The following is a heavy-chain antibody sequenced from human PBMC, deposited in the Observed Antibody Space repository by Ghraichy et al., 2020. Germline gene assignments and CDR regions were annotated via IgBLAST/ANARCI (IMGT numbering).Heavy chain of an antibody. CDR3: ARDPSSAGSSNNWFDP. Sequence: SETLSLTCTVSGGSISSYYWSWIRQPPGKGLEWIAYIYNSGSTKYNPSLKSRVTISVDTSKNQLSLKLSSVTAADTAVYYCARDPSSAGSSNNWFDPWGQGTRVTVSS. CDR1: GGSISSYY. J-gene: IGHJ5*02. D-gene: IGHD6-13*01. CDR2: IYNSGST. V-gene: IGHV4-59*01.